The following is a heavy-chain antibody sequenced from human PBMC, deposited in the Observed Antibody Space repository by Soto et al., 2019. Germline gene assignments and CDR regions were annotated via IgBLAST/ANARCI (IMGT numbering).Heavy chain of an antibody. Sequence: QVQLEESGGGVVQPGRSLRLSCVASGFIFSNYAMHWVRQAPGKGLEWVALISYDGIDKYSVDSLKGRFTISRDNSRNTLYLQMNSLRPDDTAVYYCARAPNRLGGFWFDPWGQGTLVTVSS. J-gene: IGHJ5*02. CDR1: GFIFSNYA. D-gene: IGHD1-26*01. CDR2: ISYDGIDK. V-gene: IGHV3-30-3*01. CDR3: ARAPNRLGGFWFDP.